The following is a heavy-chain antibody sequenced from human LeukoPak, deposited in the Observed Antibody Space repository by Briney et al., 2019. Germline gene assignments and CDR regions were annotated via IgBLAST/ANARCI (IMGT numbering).Heavy chain of an antibody. D-gene: IGHD2-2*01. CDR2: IDEIGRT. CDR1: GESLSHYY. Sequence: SETLSLTCAVYGESLSHYYWNWVRQFPGKGLDWIGEIDEIGRTNYNPSLKSRATISVDTSKNQFSLKLSSVTAADTAVYYCARGHCSSTSCPYYYYGMDVWGQGTTVTVSS. CDR3: ARGHCSSTSCPYYYYGMDV. J-gene: IGHJ6*02. V-gene: IGHV4-34*01.